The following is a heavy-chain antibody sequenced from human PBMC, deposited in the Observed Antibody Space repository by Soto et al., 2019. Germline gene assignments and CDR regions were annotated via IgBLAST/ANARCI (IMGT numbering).Heavy chain of an antibody. CDR1: GFDFRGTG. Sequence: LRLSCKASGFDFRGTGMHWVRQAPGKGLEWVAVISYDENTKDYGDSVKGRFTVSRDNSNNTLYLQMHSLTSDDTAVYYCAKVAASSWHANWFAPWGQGTLVTVSS. D-gene: IGHD6-13*01. V-gene: IGHV3-30*18. J-gene: IGHJ5*02. CDR2: ISYDENTK. CDR3: AKVAASSWHANWFAP.